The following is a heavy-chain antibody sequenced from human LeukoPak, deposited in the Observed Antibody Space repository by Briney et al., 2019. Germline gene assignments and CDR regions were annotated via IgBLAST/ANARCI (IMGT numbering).Heavy chain of an antibody. J-gene: IGHJ4*02. V-gene: IGHV1-69*05. CDR3: ARAPHEGTSKVTFYFDY. CDR1: GGTFSSYA. D-gene: IGHD2/OR15-2a*01. CDR2: IIPIFGTA. Sequence: SVKVSCKASGGTFSSYAISWVRQAPGQGLEWMGGIIPIFGTANYAQKFQGRVSMTRDTSTNTVYMELRSLRPDDTAVYFCARAPHEGTSKVTFYFDYWGQGTQVTVSS.